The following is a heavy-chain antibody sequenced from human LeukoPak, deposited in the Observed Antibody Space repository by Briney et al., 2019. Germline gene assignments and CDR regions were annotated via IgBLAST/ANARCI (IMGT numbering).Heavy chain of an antibody. J-gene: IGHJ4*02. CDR2: TRNKAKSYTT. CDR1: GFTFSDHY. CDR3: AKGSTTVTTRGYFDY. Sequence: GGSLRLSCTASGFTFSDHYMDWVRQAPGMGLEWVGRTRNKAKSYTTEYAASVKGRFTISRDDSKNSLYLQMNSLKIEDTAVYYCAKGSTTVTTRGYFDYWGQGTLVTVSS. D-gene: IGHD4-17*01. V-gene: IGHV3-72*01.